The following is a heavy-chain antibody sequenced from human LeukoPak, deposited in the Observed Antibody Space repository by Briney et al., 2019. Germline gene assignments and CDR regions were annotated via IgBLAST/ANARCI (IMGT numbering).Heavy chain of an antibody. D-gene: IGHD3-3*01. J-gene: IGHJ3*02. CDR3: ARWCSMGTVSRFLEWHAFDI. CDR2: IKQDGSEK. CDR1: GFTFSSYW. Sequence: EGSLRLSCAASGFTFSSYWMSWVRQAPGKGLEWVANIKQDGSEKYYVDSVKGRFTISRDNAKNSLYLQMNSLRAEDTAVYYCARWCSMGTVSRFLEWHAFDIWGQGTMVTVSS. V-gene: IGHV3-7*01.